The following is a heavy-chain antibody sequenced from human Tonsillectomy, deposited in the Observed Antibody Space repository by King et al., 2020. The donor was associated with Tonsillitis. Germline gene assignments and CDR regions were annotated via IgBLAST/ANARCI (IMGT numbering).Heavy chain of an antibody. CDR2: IFPGDSDT. Sequence: QLVQSGAEIKKPGESLKISCKDSGYNFNVYWIAWVRQVPGKGLEWMGPIFPGDSDTRYSPSFQGQVTMSVDQSNNTAHLQWNRLKASDTAIYYCARMSAGGYNWFDSWGQGTLVTVSS. CDR1: GYNFNVYW. V-gene: IGHV5-51*01. J-gene: IGHJ5*01. D-gene: IGHD2-15*01. CDR3: ARMSAGGYNWFDS.